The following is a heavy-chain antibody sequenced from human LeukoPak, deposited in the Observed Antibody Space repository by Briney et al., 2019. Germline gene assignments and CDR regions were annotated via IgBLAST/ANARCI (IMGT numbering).Heavy chain of an antibody. V-gene: IGHV4-39*01. Sequence: PSETLSLTCTVSGGSLSSSSYYWGWIRQPPGKGLGWIGSIYCSGSTYYNSSLKSLITISVDTSKNQFSLKLSFVTAADTAVYYCARHPRVGVADPGAPHIWGRGTMVTVSS. CDR3: ARHPRVGVADPGAPHI. CDR2: IYCSGST. D-gene: IGHD6-19*01. J-gene: IGHJ3*02. CDR1: GGSLSSSSYY.